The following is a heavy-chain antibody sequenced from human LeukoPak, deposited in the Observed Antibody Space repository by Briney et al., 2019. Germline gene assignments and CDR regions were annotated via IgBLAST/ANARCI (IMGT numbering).Heavy chain of an antibody. Sequence: SETLSLTCTVSGGSISSGSYYWSWIRQPAGKGQEWIGRIYTSGSTNYNPSLKSRVTISVDTSKNQFSLKLSSVTAADTAVYYCARPGYSGYDIDYWGQGTLVTVSS. CDR1: GGSISSGSYY. J-gene: IGHJ4*02. D-gene: IGHD5-12*01. V-gene: IGHV4-61*02. CDR2: IYTSGST. CDR3: ARPGYSGYDIDY.